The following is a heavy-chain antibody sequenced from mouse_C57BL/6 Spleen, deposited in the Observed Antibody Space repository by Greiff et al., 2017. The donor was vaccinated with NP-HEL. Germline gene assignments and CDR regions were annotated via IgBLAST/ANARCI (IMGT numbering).Heavy chain of an antibody. CDR3: ARELGRGFAY. Sequence: QVQLQQSGAELVMPGASVKLSCKASGYTFTSYWMHWVKQRPGQGLEWIGEIDPSDSYTNYNQKFKGKSTLTVDKSSSTAYMQLSSLTSEDSAVYYCARELGRGFAYWGQGTLVTVSA. CDR1: GYTFTSYW. J-gene: IGHJ3*01. D-gene: IGHD4-1*01. V-gene: IGHV1-69*01. CDR2: IDPSDSYT.